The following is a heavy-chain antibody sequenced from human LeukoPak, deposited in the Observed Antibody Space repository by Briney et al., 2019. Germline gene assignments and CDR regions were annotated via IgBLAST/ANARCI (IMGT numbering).Heavy chain of an antibody. CDR3: ARQEDSSGYYYYY. Sequence: GASVKVSCKASGYTFTGYYIHWVRQAPGQGLEWMGIINPSGGYTTYAQKFQGRVTMARDTSTSTVSMELSSLRSEDTAVYFCARQEDSSGYYYYYWGQGTLVTVSS. V-gene: IGHV1-46*01. CDR2: INPSGGYT. CDR1: GYTFTGYY. J-gene: IGHJ4*02. D-gene: IGHD3-22*01.